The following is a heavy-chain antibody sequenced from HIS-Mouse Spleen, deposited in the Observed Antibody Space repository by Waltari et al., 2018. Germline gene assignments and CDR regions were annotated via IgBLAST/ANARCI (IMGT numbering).Heavy chain of an antibody. Sequence: QLQLQESGPGLVKPSETLSLTCTVSGGSISSSSYYWGWIRQPPGKGLEWIGSNYYSGSTYYNPSLKSRVTISVDTSKNQFSLKLSSVTAADTAVYYCARKRTASGWFDPWGQGTLVTVSS. CDR1: GGSISSSSYY. CDR3: ARKRTASGWFDP. V-gene: IGHV4-39*01. J-gene: IGHJ5*02. CDR2: NYYSGST. D-gene: IGHD2-21*02.